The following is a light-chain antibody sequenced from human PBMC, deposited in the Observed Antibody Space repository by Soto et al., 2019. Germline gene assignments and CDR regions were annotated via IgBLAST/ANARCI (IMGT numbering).Light chain of an antibody. V-gene: IGKV2-28*01. CDR1: QSLRHSNGYNY. Sequence: EIVMTQSPLSLPVTPGEPASISCRSSQSLRHSNGYNYLDWYLQKPGQSPQLLIYLGSNRASGVPDRLSGSVSGTDFTLKRSRVEAEDVGVYYCMQPLQSWTFGQGTKVQIK. CDR2: LGS. J-gene: IGKJ1*01. CDR3: MQPLQSWT.